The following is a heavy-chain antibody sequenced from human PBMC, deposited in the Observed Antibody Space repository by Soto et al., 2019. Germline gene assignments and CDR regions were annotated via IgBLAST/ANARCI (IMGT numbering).Heavy chain of an antibody. CDR2: ISGSGGST. V-gene: IGHV3-23*01. CDR1: GFTFSSYA. Sequence: EVQLLESGGGLVQPGGALRLSCAASGFTFSSYAMSWVRQAPEKGLEWVSTISGSGGSTYYADSGKGRFTISRDNSKNTLYLQMNSLRAEDTAGYYCAKARGATGTTVRFDPWGQGTLVTVSS. CDR3: AKARGATGTTVRFDP. J-gene: IGHJ5*02. D-gene: IGHD1-7*01.